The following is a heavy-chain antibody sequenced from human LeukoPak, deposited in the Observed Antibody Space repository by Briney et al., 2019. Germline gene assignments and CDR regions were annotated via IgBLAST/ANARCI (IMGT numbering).Heavy chain of an antibody. J-gene: IGHJ4*02. CDR3: ARDSEHPLRREPPLDY. CDR1: GFTFSSYA. D-gene: IGHD1-14*01. CDR2: ISYDGSNK. V-gene: IGHV3-30-3*01. Sequence: GGSLRLSCAASGFTFSSYAMHWARQAPGKGLEWVAVISYDGSNKYYADSVKGRFTISRDNSKNTLYLQMNSLRAEDTAVYYCARDSEHPLRREPPLDYWGQGTLVTVSS.